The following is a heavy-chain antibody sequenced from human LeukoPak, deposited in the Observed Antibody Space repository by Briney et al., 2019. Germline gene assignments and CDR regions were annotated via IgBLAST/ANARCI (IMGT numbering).Heavy chain of an antibody. CDR3: ARRPRGVIIKTWFDS. CDR2: INHSGSA. CDR1: DGSFSGSY. V-gene: IGHV4-34*01. Sequence: SETLTLTCAVYDGSFSGSYCTWIRQPPGKGLEWIGEINHSGSANYNPSLKSRVTILLDTSKNQFSLNLSSVTAADTAVYYCARRPRGVIIKTWFDSWGQGTLVTVSS. J-gene: IGHJ5*01. D-gene: IGHD3-10*01.